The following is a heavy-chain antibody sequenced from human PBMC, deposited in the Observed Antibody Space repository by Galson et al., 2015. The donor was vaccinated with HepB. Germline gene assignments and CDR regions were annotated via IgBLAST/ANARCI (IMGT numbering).Heavy chain of an antibody. D-gene: IGHD3-10*01. CDR2: IIPIFGTA. J-gene: IGHJ6*02. CDR1: GGTFSSYA. Sequence: SVKVSCKASGGTFSSYAISWVRQAPGQGLKWMGGIIPIFGTANYAQKFQGRVTITADESTSTAYMELSSLRSEDTAVYYCARDRYYGSGSCYESAYYGMDVWGQGTTVTVSS. CDR3: ARDRYYGSGSCYESAYYGMDV. V-gene: IGHV1-69*13.